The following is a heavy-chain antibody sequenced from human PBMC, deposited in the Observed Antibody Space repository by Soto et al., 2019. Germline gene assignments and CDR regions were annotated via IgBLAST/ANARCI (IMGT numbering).Heavy chain of an antibody. D-gene: IGHD3-10*01. CDR2: INPKVGDT. CDR1: GYTFTAYY. CDR3: ARNMDYYYGPGSGNGHGV. Sequence: QVQLVQSGAEVKGPGDSVRVSCEASGYTFTAYYIHWVRQAPGQGLEWMGWINPKVGDTTYAQDFQGGLTLTTDMSISTVYMDLSRLTSDDTALYYCARNMDYYYGPGSGNGHGVWGQGTTVNVFS. J-gene: IGHJ6*02. V-gene: IGHV1-2*02.